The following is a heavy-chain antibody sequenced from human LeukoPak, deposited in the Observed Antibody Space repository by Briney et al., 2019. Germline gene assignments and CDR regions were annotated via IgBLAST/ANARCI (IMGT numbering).Heavy chain of an antibody. CDR3: ARECDYGMDV. V-gene: IGHV1-2*04. J-gene: IGHJ6*02. CDR2: INPNSGGT. Sequence: ASVKVSCTASGYTFTTYKMHWVRQAPGQGLEWMGWINPNSGGTNYAQKFQGWVTMTRDTSISTAYMELSRLRSDDTAVYYCARECDYGMDVWGQGTTVTVSS. CDR1: GYTFTTYK.